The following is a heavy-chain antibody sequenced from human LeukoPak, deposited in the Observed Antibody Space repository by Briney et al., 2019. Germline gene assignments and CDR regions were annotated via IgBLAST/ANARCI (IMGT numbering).Heavy chain of an antibody. V-gene: IGHV1-2*02. D-gene: IGHD3-3*01. CDR2: INPNSGGT. CDR1: GYTFTGYY. Sequence: ASVKVSCKASGYTFTGYYMHWVRQAPGRGLEWMGWINPNSGGTNYAQKFQGRVTMTRDTSISTAYMELSRLRSDDTAVYYCARAYYDFWSGSPLGYFDYWGQGTLVTVSS. CDR3: ARAYYDFWSGSPLGYFDY. J-gene: IGHJ4*02.